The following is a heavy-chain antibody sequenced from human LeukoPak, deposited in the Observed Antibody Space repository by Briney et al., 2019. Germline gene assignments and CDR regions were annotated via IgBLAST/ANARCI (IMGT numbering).Heavy chain of an antibody. CDR2: INPNSGGT. J-gene: IGHJ5*02. D-gene: IGHD5-18*01. CDR3: ARGPQYSYGYLFVWFDP. Sequence: GASVKVSCKASGYTFTGYYMHWVRQAPGQGLEWMGWINPNSGGTNYAQKFQGRVTMTRDTSISTAYMELSRLGSDDTAVYYCARGPQYSYGYLFVWFDPWGQGTLVTVSS. V-gene: IGHV1-2*02. CDR1: GYTFTGYY.